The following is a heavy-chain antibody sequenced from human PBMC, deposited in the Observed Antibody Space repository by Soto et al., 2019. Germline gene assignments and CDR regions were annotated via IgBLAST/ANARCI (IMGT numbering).Heavy chain of an antibody. CDR2: IDPSSGTT. J-gene: IGHJ3*01. Sequence: QVQLVQSGAEVRKPGASVKVSCKPSGYSFTNFYVHWVRQAPGQGLEWMGIIDPSSGTTSYTQKFQGRVTMTRDTSMSTVYMELSSLRSEDTAVYYCVRDRRIYYSDPHDEFVASDYEVWGQGTMVSVSS. CDR3: VRDRRIYYSDPHDEFVASDYEV. D-gene: IGHD3-22*01. V-gene: IGHV1-46*03. CDR1: GYSFTNFY.